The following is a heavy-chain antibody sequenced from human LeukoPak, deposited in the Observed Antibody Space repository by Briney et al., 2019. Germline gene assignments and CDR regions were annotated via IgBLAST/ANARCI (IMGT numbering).Heavy chain of an antibody. Sequence: SETLSLTCTVSGGSISSYYWSWIRQPPGKGLEWIGYVYNSGSTSYNPSLKSRVTISVDTSKNQFSLKLSSVTAADTAVYYCAVGIAAGVNWFDPWGQGTLVTVSS. CDR3: AVGIAAGVNWFDP. CDR1: GGSISSYY. CDR2: VYNSGST. V-gene: IGHV4-59*01. D-gene: IGHD1-14*01. J-gene: IGHJ5*02.